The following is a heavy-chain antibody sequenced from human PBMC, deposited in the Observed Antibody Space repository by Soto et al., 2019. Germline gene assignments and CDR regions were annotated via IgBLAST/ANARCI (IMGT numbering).Heavy chain of an antibody. V-gene: IGHV1-18*01. CDR3: ARGRYGDY. D-gene: IGHD1-1*01. Sequence: QVHLVQSGAEVKKPGASVKVSCKGSGYAFTTYGITWVRQAPGQGLEEMGWISAHNGNTNYAQKLQGRVTVTKDTSTSTAYMELRSLRSDDPAVYYCARGRYGDYWGQGALVTVSS. J-gene: IGHJ4*02. CDR1: GYAFTTYG. CDR2: ISAHNGNT.